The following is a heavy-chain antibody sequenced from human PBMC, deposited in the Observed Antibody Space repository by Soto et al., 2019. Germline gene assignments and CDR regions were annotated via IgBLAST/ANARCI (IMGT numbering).Heavy chain of an antibody. CDR1: GFTFNNYA. J-gene: IGHJ4*02. D-gene: IGHD3-10*01. Sequence: EVQLLESGGGLVQPGGSLRLSCAASGFTFNNYAMTWVRQAPGKGLEWVSAISGGGETTSYADYVKGRFTVSRDGSKNTLYLQMSSLRAEDTALYYCAKGRGGSGSLTPRVDFWGQGTLVTVSS. CDR2: ISGGGETT. CDR3: AKGRGGSGSLTPRVDF. V-gene: IGHV3-23*01.